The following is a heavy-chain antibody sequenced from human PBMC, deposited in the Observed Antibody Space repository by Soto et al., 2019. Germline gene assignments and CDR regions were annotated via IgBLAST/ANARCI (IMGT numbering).Heavy chain of an antibody. J-gene: IGHJ6*02. CDR1: GFTFSSYA. Sequence: GGSLRLSCAASGFTFSSYAMSWVRQAPEGLEWVSAISGSGGSTYYADSVKGRFTISRDNSKNTLYLQMNSLRAEDTAVYYCAKTSNNYYHYYDMDVWGQGTTVTVSS. V-gene: IGHV3-23*01. CDR2: ISGSGGST. D-gene: IGHD4-4*01. CDR3: AKTSNNYYHYYDMDV.